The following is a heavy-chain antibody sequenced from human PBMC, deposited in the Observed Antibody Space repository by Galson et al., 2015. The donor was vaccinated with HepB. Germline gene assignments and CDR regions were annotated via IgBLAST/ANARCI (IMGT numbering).Heavy chain of an antibody. V-gene: IGHV3-21*01. CDR2: ISSSSSYI. CDR3: ARFRTYDYGDYIDAFDI. Sequence: SLRLSCAASGFTFSSYSMNWVRQAPGKGLEWVSSISSSSSYIYYADSVKGRFTISRDNAKNSLYLQMNSLRAEDTAVYYCARFRTYDYGDYIDAFDIWGQGTMVTVSS. J-gene: IGHJ3*02. CDR1: GFTFSSYS. D-gene: IGHD4-17*01.